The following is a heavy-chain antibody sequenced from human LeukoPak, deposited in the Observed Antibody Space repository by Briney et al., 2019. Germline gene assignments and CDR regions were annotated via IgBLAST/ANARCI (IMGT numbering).Heavy chain of an antibody. J-gene: IGHJ6*03. CDR3: AKDFTGTTDYYYMDV. CDR1: GFTFSNYG. Sequence: GGSLRLSCAASGFTFSNYGMHWVRQAPGKGLEWVAFIRYDGSNKYYADSVKGRFTISRDNSKNTLYLQMNSLRAEDTAVYYCAKDFTGTTDYYYMDVWGKGTTVTISS. CDR2: IRYDGSNK. D-gene: IGHD1-1*01. V-gene: IGHV3-30*02.